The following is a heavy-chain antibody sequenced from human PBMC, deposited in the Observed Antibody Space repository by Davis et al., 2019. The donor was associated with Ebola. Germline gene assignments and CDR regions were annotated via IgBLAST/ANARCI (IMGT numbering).Heavy chain of an antibody. CDR2: IKQDGSEK. Sequence: GESLKISCAASGFTFDDYGMSWVRQAPGKGLEWVANIKQDGSEKYYVDSVKGRFTISRDNAKNSLYLQMNSLRAEDTAVYYCARERAQWELDAFDIWGQGTMVTVSS. CDR3: ARERAQWELDAFDI. CDR1: GFTFDDYG. J-gene: IGHJ3*02. D-gene: IGHD1-26*01. V-gene: IGHV3-7*01.